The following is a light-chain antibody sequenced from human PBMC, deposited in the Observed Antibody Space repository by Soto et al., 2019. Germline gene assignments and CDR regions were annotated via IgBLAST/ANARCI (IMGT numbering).Light chain of an antibody. CDR3: QQSYSTPRS. J-gene: IGKJ3*01. CDR1: QSISNY. V-gene: IGKV1-39*01. CDR2: AAS. Sequence: DIQMTQSPSSLSASVGDRVTITCRASQSISNYLHWYQQKPGKAPKLLIYAASSLQGDVPSRFSASGSGTDFTLTISSLQPDDFAPYYCQQSYSTPRSFGPGTKVAI.